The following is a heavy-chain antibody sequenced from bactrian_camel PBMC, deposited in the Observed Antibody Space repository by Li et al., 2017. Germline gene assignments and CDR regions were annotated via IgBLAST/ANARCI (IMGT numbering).Heavy chain of an antibody. D-gene: IGHD4*01. CDR3: VREEGYYSDYALARPFGY. J-gene: IGHJ6*01. CDR1: GFSFADTD. Sequence: HVQLVESGGGSVQAGGSLRLSCTASGFSFADTDMGWYRQAPGKECELVSANETGADTIYADSVKGRFTISKDNARNTLYLQMNSLKPEDTAMYYCVREEGYYSDYALARPFGYWGQGTQVTVS. V-gene: IGHV3S53*01. CDR2: NETGADT.